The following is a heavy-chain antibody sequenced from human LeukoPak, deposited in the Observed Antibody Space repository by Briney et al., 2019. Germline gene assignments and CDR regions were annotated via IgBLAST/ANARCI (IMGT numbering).Heavy chain of an antibody. J-gene: IGHJ4*02. CDR1: GFTFSSYT. Sequence: GGSLRLSCAASGFTFSSYTMNWVRQAPGKGLEWVSSISGSDGRTFYADSVKGRFTISRDNSQNTLYMQMSSLRAEDTAIYYCTRRGGSSGWGAFDYWGQGTLITVSS. D-gene: IGHD6-19*01. V-gene: IGHV3-23*01. CDR3: TRRGGSSGWGAFDY. CDR2: ISGSDGRT.